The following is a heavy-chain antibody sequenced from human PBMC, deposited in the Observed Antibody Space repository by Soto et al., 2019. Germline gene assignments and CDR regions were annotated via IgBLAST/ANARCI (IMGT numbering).Heavy chain of an antibody. CDR3: AKDGYRLVSGYYYSFVY. CDR1: GFTFSSYG. J-gene: IGHJ4*02. D-gene: IGHD3-22*01. Sequence: GESLKISCAASGFTFSSYGMHWVRQAPGKGLEWVAVISYDGSNKYYADSVKGRFTISRDNSKNTLYLQMNSLRAEDTDVYYCAKDGYRLVSGYYYSFVYWGQGNLVTVSS. V-gene: IGHV3-30*18. CDR2: ISYDGSNK.